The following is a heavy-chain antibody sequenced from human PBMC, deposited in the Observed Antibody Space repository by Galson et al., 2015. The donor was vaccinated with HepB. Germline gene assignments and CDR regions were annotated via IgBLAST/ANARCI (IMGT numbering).Heavy chain of an antibody. CDR1: GGTFNSYA. CDR3: ARGPGELRYFDWRRDYYYGMDV. Sequence: SVKVSCKASGGTFNSYAISWVRQAPGQGLEWMGRIIPILGIANYAQEFQGRVTITADKSTSTAYMELSSLRSEDTAVYYCARGPGELRYFDWRRDYYYGMDVWGQGTTVTVSS. J-gene: IGHJ6*02. CDR2: IIPILGIA. D-gene: IGHD3-9*01. V-gene: IGHV1-69*04.